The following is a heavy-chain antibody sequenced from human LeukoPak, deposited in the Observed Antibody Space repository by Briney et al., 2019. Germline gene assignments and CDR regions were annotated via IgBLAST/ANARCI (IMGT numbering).Heavy chain of an antibody. CDR2: INSDGSST. CDR3: ARANNTRTYYYDSSGYRGY. D-gene: IGHD3-22*01. CDR1: GFTFSSYW. V-gene: IGHV3-74*01. Sequence: SGGSLRLSCAASGFTFSSYWMHWVRQAPGKGLVWVSRINSDGSSTNYADSVKGRFTISRDNAKNTLYLQMNSLRAEDTAVYYCARANNTRTYYYDSSGYRGYWGQETLVTVSS. J-gene: IGHJ4*02.